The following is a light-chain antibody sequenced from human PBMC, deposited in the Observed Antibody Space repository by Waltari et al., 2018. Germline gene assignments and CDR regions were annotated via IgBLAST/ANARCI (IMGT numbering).Light chain of an antibody. CDR3: MQCVHRPRT. J-gene: IGKJ4*01. CDR1: SRLRRGGNTI. CDR2: GVS. Sequence: SRLRRGGNTILVWYKQKSGQSPQLLIYGVSSRFTGVPDRFSGSGSGTEFTLNISRVEAEDTGVYYCMQCVHRPRTFGRGTKVEI. V-gene: IGKV2-29*02.